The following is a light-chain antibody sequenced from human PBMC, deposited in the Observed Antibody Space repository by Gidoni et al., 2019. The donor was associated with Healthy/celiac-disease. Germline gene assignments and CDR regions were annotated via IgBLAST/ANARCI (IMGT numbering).Light chain of an antibody. CDR3: QQSYSTPWT. Sequence: DIQMTQSPSSLSASVGDRVTITCRASQSISSYLNWYQQKPGKAPKLLIYAASSLQGGVPSRFSGSGSGTDFTLTISSLQPEDFATYYCQQSYSTPWTFGQGTKVKIK. CDR1: QSISSY. V-gene: IGKV1-39*01. J-gene: IGKJ1*01. CDR2: AAS.